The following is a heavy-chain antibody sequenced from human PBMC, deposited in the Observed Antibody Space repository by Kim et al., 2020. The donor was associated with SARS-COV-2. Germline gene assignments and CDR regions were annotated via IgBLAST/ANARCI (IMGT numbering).Heavy chain of an antibody. CDR3: TTDPTPSYYDILTGYYFLDY. J-gene: IGHJ4*02. Sequence: RVTISRDESKNTLYLQMNSLKTEDTAVYYCTTDPTPSYYDILTGYYFLDYWGQGTLVTVSS. D-gene: IGHD3-9*01. V-gene: IGHV3-15*01.